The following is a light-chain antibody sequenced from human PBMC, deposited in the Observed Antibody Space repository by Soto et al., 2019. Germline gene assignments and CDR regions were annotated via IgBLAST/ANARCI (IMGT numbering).Light chain of an antibody. V-gene: IGKV1-17*01. CDR3: LQHNSSPPT. Sequence: DIQMTQSPSSLSASVGDRVTITCRASQGIGSDLGWYQQKPGKAPKRLIYAASSLQSGVPSRFSGRGSGTEFTLTISSLQPEDISTYYCLQHNSSPPTFGGGTKVEIK. J-gene: IGKJ4*01. CDR2: AAS. CDR1: QGIGSD.